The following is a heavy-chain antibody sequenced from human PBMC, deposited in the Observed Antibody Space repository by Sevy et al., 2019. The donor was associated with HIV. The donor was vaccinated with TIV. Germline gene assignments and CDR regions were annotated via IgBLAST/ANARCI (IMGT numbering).Heavy chain of an antibody. J-gene: IGHJ4*02. Sequence: GSLRLSCAASGFTFSSYAMSWVRQAPGKGLEWVSAISGSGGSTYYADSVKGRFTISRDNSKNTLYLQMNSLRAEDTAVYYCATQLYSSSWFDYWGQGTLVTVSS. CDR1: GFTFSSYA. V-gene: IGHV3-23*01. CDR2: ISGSGGST. CDR3: ATQLYSSSWFDY. D-gene: IGHD6-13*01.